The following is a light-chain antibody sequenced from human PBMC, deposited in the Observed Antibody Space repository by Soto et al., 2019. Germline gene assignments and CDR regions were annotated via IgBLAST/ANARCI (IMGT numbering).Light chain of an antibody. J-gene: IGKJ1*01. CDR3: QKYNNAPRT. CDR1: QGISNY. CDR2: AAS. Sequence: DIQMTQSPSSLSASVGDTVTITYRASQGISNYLAWYQQKPGQVPNLLIYAASTLQSGVPSRFSGSGSGTDFTLTTSSLRPEDVATYYCQKYNNAPRTFGQGTKVEI. V-gene: IGKV1-27*01.